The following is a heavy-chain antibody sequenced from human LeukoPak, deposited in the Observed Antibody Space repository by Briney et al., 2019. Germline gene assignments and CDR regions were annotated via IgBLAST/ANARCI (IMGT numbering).Heavy chain of an antibody. V-gene: IGHV1-2*04. D-gene: IGHD2-15*01. J-gene: IGHJ4*02. Sequence: ASVKVSCKASGYTFTGYYMHWVRQAPGQELEWMGWINPNSGGTNYAQKFQGWVTMTRDTSISTAYMELSRLRSDDTAVYYCAREVIGGSCCNFDYWGQGTLVTVSS. CDR2: INPNSGGT. CDR3: AREVIGGSCCNFDY. CDR1: GYTFTGYY.